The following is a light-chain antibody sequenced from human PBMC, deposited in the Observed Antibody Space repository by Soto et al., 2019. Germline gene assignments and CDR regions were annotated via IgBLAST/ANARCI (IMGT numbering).Light chain of an antibody. CDR3: VLYMGSGFWL. J-gene: IGLJ2*01. CDR2: STN. V-gene: IGLV8-61*01. Sequence: QAVVTQEPSFSVSPGGTVTLTCGLSSGSVSTNYYPSWYQQTPGQAPRTLIYSTNTRSSGVPDRFSGSILGNRAALTITGAQADDESDYYCVLYMGSGFWLFGGGTQLTVL. CDR1: SGSVSTNYY.